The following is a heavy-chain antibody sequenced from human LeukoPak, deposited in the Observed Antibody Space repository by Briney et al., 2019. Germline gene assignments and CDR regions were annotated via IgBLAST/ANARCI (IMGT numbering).Heavy chain of an antibody. CDR1: GGSISSYY. D-gene: IGHD3-9*01. CDR3: ASFPDWVFDY. V-gene: IGHV4-39*01. CDR2: IYYSGST. Sequence: SETLSLTCTVSGGSISSYYWGWIRQPPGKGLEWIGSIYYSGSTYYNPSLKSRVTISVDTSKSQFSLKLSSVTAADTAVYYCASFPDWVFDYWGQGTLVTVSS. J-gene: IGHJ4*02.